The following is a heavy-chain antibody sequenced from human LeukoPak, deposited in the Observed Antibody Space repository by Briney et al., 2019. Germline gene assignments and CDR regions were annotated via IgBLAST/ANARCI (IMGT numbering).Heavy chain of an antibody. CDR1: GFTFSSYW. Sequence: GGSLRLSCAASGFTFSSYWMSWVRQAPGKGLEWVANIKQDGSEKYYVDSVKGRFTISRDNAKNSLYLQMNSLRAEDTAVYYCARVLAVAGRGQFRGFDYWGQGTLVTVS. D-gene: IGHD6-19*01. V-gene: IGHV3-7*01. J-gene: IGHJ4*02. CDR2: IKQDGSEK. CDR3: ARVLAVAGRGQFRGFDY.